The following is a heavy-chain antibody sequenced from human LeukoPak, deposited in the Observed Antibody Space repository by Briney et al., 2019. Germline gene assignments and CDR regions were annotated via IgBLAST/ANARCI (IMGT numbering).Heavy chain of an antibody. D-gene: IGHD2-15*01. CDR2: ICSNDNNT. V-gene: IGHV3-23*01. J-gene: IGHJ4*02. CDR3: AKGTSSSCYSAPNY. CDR1: GFTFGSYW. Sequence: GGSRRLSCAASGFTFGSYWRNWFRRAPGKGLEWSSAICSNDNNTYYANSVKGRFTISRDNSKNTLSLQLNSLRAEDTAVYYCAKGTSSSCYSAPNYWGQGTLVTVSS.